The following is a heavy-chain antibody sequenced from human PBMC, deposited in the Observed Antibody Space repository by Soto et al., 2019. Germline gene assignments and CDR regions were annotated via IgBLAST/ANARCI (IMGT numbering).Heavy chain of an antibody. CDR2: ISGSGGST. J-gene: IGHJ4*02. CDR1: GFTFSSYA. V-gene: IGHV3-23*01. Sequence: GGSLRLSCAASGFTFSSYAMSWVRQAPGKGLEWVSAISGSGGSTYYADSVKGRFTISRDNSKNTLYLQMNSLRAEDTAVYYCAKGPSWIADPMGGAVDYWGQGTLVTVSS. D-gene: IGHD3-16*01. CDR3: AKGPSWIADPMGGAVDY.